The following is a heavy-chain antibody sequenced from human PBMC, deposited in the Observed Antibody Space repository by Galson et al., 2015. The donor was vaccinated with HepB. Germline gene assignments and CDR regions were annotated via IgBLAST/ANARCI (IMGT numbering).Heavy chain of an antibody. D-gene: IGHD3-10*01. Sequence: SVKVSCKASGYTFTSYAITWVRQAPGQGLEWIGWISAYNSYTHYAQKYQGRATMTTDTATRTAYMELRSLTSDDTAVYYCARNQGVYTSDSGTSYYYYGMDIWGQGTTVTVSS. J-gene: IGHJ6*02. CDR1: GYTFTSYA. CDR2: ISAYNSYT. CDR3: ARNQGVYTSDSGTSYYYYGMDI. V-gene: IGHV1-18*04.